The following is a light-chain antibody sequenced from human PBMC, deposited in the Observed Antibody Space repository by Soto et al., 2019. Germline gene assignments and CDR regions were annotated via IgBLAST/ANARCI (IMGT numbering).Light chain of an antibody. CDR2: GVS. CDR3: QQYHNSPQT. Sequence: IVLTQSPGTLSLSPGERATLSCKASQSLSSSYLAWYQQKPDQAPRLLIYGVSTRPTGIPDRFSGSGSGTDFTLTVSRLEPEDFAVYYCQQYHNSPQTFGQGTKVDIK. CDR1: QSLSSSY. V-gene: IGKV3-20*01. J-gene: IGKJ1*01.